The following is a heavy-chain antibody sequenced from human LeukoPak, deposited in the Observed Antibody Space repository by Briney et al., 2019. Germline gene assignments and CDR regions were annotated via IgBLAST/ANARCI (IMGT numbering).Heavy chain of an antibody. V-gene: IGHV4-34*01. D-gene: IGHD6-6*01. Sequence: SETLSFTCGVYGGSFSGYYWSWIRQPPGKGLEWIGEINQSGSTNYNPSLKSRVTISVDSSKNQFSLKLTSVTAADTAVYYCARHGYTSSNPFDYWGQGTLVTVSS. CDR3: ARHGYTSSNPFDY. J-gene: IGHJ4*02. CDR1: GGSFSGYY. CDR2: INQSGST.